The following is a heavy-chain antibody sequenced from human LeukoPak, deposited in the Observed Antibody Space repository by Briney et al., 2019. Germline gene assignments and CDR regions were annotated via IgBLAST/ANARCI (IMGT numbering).Heavy chain of an antibody. J-gene: IGHJ5*02. V-gene: IGHV3-74*01. CDR3: ARGIHSGFDQ. D-gene: IGHD1-26*01. Sequence: PSGSLSLSCAVSGFTFSSYWMDWVRHAPRPGLGWVSRINRDVSSTTYADSVKGRLTISRDNAKDTLYPQMLSLRTAATAVYYCARGIHSGFDQWGQGALVTVSS. CDR2: INRDVSST. CDR1: GFTFSSYW.